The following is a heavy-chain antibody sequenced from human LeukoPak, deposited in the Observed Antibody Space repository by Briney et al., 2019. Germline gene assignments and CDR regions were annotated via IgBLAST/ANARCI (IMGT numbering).Heavy chain of an antibody. D-gene: IGHD3-10*01. J-gene: IGHJ4*02. CDR2: IYHSGST. V-gene: IGHV4-30-2*01. CDR3: ARAYGSGRRIVWDY. CDR1: GGSISSGGYS. Sequence: SQTLSLTCAVSGGSISSGGYSWSWIRQPPGKGLEWIGYIYHSGSTYYNPSLKSRVTISVDRSKNQFSLKLRSVTAADAAVYYCARAYGSGRRIVWDYWGQGTLVTVSS.